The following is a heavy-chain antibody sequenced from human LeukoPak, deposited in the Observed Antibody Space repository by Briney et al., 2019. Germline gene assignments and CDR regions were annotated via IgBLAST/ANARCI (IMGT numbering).Heavy chain of an antibody. J-gene: IGHJ4*02. D-gene: IGHD6-19*01. V-gene: IGHV4-4*07. CDR1: GDSISSYH. Sequence: SETLSLTCTVSGDSISSYHWNWIRQPAGKALQWIGRIYTSGSPTYNPSLKSRVTMSVDTSKNQFSLKLTSVTAADTAVYYCARDSGSGGWLIDYWGQGTLVTVSS. CDR2: IYTSGSP. CDR3: ARDSGSGGWLIDY.